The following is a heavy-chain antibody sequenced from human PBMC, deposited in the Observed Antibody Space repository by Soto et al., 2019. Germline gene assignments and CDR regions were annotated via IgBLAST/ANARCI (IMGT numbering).Heavy chain of an antibody. V-gene: IGHV4-61*01. CDR3: ARTNLLFGNWFDP. D-gene: IGHD3-10*01. CDR2: IYYSGST. J-gene: IGHJ5*02. Sequence: SETLSLTCTVSGGSVSSGSYYWSWIRQPPGKGLEWIGYIYYSGSTNYNPSLKSRVTISVDTSKNQFSLKLSSVTAADTAVYYCARTNLLFGNWFDPWGQGTLVTVSS. CDR1: GGSVSSGSYY.